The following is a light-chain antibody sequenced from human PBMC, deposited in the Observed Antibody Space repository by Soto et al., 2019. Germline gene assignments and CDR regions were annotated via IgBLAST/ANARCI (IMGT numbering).Light chain of an antibody. Sequence: DIQMTQSPSTLSASVGDRVTITCRVSQSISSWLAWYQQKPGKAPNLLIYKASTLQSGVPSRFSGSRSGTEVTLTISNLQPDDFATYYFQQYKSFSEVTFGEGTKVDI. CDR3: QQYKSFSEVT. CDR1: QSISSW. CDR2: KAS. V-gene: IGKV1-5*03. J-gene: IGKJ4*01.